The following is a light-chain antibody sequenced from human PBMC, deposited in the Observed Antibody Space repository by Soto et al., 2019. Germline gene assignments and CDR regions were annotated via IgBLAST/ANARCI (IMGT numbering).Light chain of an antibody. V-gene: IGKV1-5*01. CDR2: DAS. CDR3: QQYNSYWT. CDR1: QSISTW. J-gene: IGKJ2*01. Sequence: DIQMTQSPSTLSACVGDRVTMTCRASQSISTWLAWYQQKPGKAPKLLIYDASSLQSGVPSRFSGSGFGTEFTLTISSLQPDDFATYYCQQYNSYWTFGQGTKLEIK.